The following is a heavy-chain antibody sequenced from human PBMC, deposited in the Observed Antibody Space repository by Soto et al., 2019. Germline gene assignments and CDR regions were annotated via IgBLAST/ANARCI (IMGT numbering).Heavy chain of an antibody. CDR3: ATECSNGWYLDAVDL. Sequence: SLRASCKASGYTFTSYDINWGRQATGQGLEWMGWINPNSVNPSNQQKFQGKVTMTRNTSRSTDYMVLSSLRAEETAEHSCATECSNGWYLDAVDLWG. CDR2: INPNSVNP. V-gene: IGHV1-8*01. D-gene: IGHD6-19*01. CDR1: GYTFTSYD. J-gene: IGHJ3*01.